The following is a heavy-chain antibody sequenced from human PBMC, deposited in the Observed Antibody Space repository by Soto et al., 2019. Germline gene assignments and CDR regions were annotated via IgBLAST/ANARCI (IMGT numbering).Heavy chain of an antibody. D-gene: IGHD1-26*01. CDR1: GFTFSSYA. Sequence: QVQLVESGGGVVQPGRSLRLSCAASGFTFSSYAMHWVRQAPGKGLEWVAVISYDGSNKYYADSVKGRFTISRDNSKNTLYLQMNSLRAEDTAVYYCARDRGSPYAFDIWGQGTMVTVSS. CDR2: ISYDGSNK. CDR3: ARDRGSPYAFDI. J-gene: IGHJ3*02. V-gene: IGHV3-30-3*01.